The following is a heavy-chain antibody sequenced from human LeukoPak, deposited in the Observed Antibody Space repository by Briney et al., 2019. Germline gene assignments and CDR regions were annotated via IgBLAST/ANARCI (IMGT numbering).Heavy chain of an antibody. CDR3: ARRAGDAFDI. V-gene: IGHV4-31*03. Sequence: SETLSLTCTVSGGSISSGGYYWSWIRQHPGEGLEWIGYIYYSGSTYYNPSLKSRVTISVDTSKNQFSLKLSSVTAADTAVYYCARRAGDAFDIWGQGTMVTVSS. J-gene: IGHJ3*02. CDR1: GGSISSGGYY. CDR2: IYYSGST.